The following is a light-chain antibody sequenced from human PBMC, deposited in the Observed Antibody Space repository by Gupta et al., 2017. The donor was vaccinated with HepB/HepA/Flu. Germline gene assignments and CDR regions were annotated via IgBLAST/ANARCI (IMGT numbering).Light chain of an antibody. CDR3: LHHNNYFWT. V-gene: IGKV1-17*01. J-gene: IGKJ1*01. CDR1: QGIGND. Sequence: DIQMPQALSSLPASVGARVTITCRATQGIGNDLIWFQQKPGKAPKRLIYAGANLQSGVPSRFSGSGSATEFTLTIISLQPEDFATYYCLHHNNYFWTFGQGTKVEIK. CDR2: AGA.